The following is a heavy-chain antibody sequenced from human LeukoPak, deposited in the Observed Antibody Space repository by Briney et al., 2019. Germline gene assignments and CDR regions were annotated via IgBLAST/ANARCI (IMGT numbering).Heavy chain of an antibody. D-gene: IGHD6-19*01. Sequence: GGSLRLSCAASGFTFSSYSMNWVRQAPGKGLEWVSSISSSSSYIYYADSVKGRFTISRDNAKNSLYLQMNSLRAEDTAVYYCARDQIPMIAVAGTLFGYWGQGTLVTVSS. J-gene: IGHJ4*02. V-gene: IGHV3-21*01. CDR2: ISSSSSYI. CDR3: ARDQIPMIAVAGTLFGY. CDR1: GFTFSSYS.